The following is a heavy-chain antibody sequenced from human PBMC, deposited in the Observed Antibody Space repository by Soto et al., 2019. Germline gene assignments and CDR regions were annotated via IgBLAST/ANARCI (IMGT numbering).Heavy chain of an antibody. Sequence: EVQLVESGGGLVQPGGSLRLSCAASGFTFSSYSMNWVRQAPGKGLEGVSYISSSSSTIYYADSVKGRFTISRDNAKNSLYLQMNSLRDEATAVYYCARDGYERGLNWFDPWGQGTLVTVSS. CDR3: ARDGYERGLNWFDP. V-gene: IGHV3-48*02. CDR1: GFTFSSYS. CDR2: ISSSSSTI. J-gene: IGHJ5*02. D-gene: IGHD2-2*01.